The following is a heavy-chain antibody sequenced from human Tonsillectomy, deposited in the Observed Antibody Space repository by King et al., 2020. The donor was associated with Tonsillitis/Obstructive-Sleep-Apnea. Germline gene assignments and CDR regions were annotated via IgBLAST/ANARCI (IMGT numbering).Heavy chain of an antibody. Sequence: QLVQSGGGLVQPGGSLRLSCAASEFSFSYYWLTWVRQVPGKGLEWVANIKGDGSEKQYLDSVKGRFTISRDNAKNSLYLQMNSLRAEDTAVYYCARATYSPNWFDPWGQGTLVTVSS. CDR2: IKGDGSEK. J-gene: IGHJ5*02. CDR3: ARATYSPNWFDP. CDR1: EFSFSYYW. D-gene: IGHD6-13*01. V-gene: IGHV3-7*04.